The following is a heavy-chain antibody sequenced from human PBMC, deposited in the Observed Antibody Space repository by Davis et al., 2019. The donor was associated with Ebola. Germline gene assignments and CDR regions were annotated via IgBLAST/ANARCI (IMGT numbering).Heavy chain of an antibody. CDR3: ARDSLVVGATITTFDP. CDR1: GYTFTSYG. D-gene: IGHD1-26*01. Sequence: ASVKVSCKASGYTFTSYGISWVRQAPGQGLEWMGWISAYNGNTNYAQKLQGRVTMTRDTSTSTVYMELSSLRSEDTAVYYCARDSLVVGATITTFDPWGQGTLVIVSS. J-gene: IGHJ5*02. V-gene: IGHV1-18*01. CDR2: ISAYNGNT.